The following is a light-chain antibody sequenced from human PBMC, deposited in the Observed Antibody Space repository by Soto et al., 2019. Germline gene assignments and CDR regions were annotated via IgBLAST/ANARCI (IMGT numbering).Light chain of an antibody. Sequence: EIVLTQSPATLSLSPGERATLSCRASQTVSTYLAWYQQTPGRPPRLLVYHTSNRATGIPDRFSASGSGTDFTLTISRLEPEDFAVYYCQQYESSPRTFGQGTKVDIK. CDR3: QQYESSPRT. J-gene: IGKJ1*01. V-gene: IGKV3-11*01. CDR2: HTS. CDR1: QTVSTY.